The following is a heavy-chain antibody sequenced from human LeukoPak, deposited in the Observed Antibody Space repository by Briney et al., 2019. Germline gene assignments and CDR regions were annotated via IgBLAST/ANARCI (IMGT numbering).Heavy chain of an antibody. CDR1: GFTFSSYA. Sequence: RGSLRLSCAASGFTFSSYAMSWVRQAPGKGLEWVSAISGSGGSTYYADSVKGRFTISRDNSKNTLYLQMNSLRAEDTAVYYCAKGSARDRESDYWGQGTLVTVSS. CDR2: ISGSGGST. CDR3: AKGSARDRESDY. J-gene: IGHJ4*02. D-gene: IGHD3-3*01. V-gene: IGHV3-23*01.